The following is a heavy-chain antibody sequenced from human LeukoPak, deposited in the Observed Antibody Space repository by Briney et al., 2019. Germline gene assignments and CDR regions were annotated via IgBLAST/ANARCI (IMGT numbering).Heavy chain of an antibody. D-gene: IGHD6-6*01. CDR3: ARWEGSSSLFDN. J-gene: IGHJ4*02. CDR2: IYTSGST. Sequence: SETLSLTCTVSGGSISSYYWSWIRQPAGKGLEWIGRIYTSGSTNYNPSLKSRVTMSIDTSRKQFSLKLNSVTAADTAVYYCARWEGSSSLFDNWGQGTLVTVSS. V-gene: IGHV4-4*07. CDR1: GGSISSYY.